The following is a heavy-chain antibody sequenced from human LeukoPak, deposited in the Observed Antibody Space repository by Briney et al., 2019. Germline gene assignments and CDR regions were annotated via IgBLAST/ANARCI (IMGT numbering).Heavy chain of an antibody. Sequence: GGSLRLSCAASGFTFDDYGMSWVRQAPGKGLEWVSGINWNGGSTGYADSVKGRFTISRDNAKNSLYLQMNSLRAEDTAVYYCAKTRRWEIAAAGTFDYWGQGTLVTVSS. CDR2: INWNGGST. D-gene: IGHD6-13*01. CDR3: AKTRRWEIAAAGTFDY. CDR1: GFTFDDYG. J-gene: IGHJ4*02. V-gene: IGHV3-20*04.